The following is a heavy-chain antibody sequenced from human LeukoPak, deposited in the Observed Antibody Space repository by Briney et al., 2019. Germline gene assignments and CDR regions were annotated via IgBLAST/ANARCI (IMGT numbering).Heavy chain of an antibody. CDR1: GFTFSTYS. Sequence: PGGSLRLSCVASGFTFSTYSFNWVRQAPGKGLEWVSGISWSSGTIVYADSVKGRFTISRDNAKNALYLQMNNLRPDDTALYYCAKDFTFLERHQFDYWGQGTLVTVSS. CDR3: AKDFTFLERHQFDY. D-gene: IGHD3-3*01. V-gene: IGHV3-9*01. J-gene: IGHJ4*02. CDR2: ISWSSGTI.